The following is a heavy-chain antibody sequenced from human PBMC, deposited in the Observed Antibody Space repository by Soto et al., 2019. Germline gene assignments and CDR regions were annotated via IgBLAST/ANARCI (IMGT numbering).Heavy chain of an antibody. D-gene: IGHD3-22*01. CDR3: ARQIYDSDTGPNFQYYFDS. Sequence: PGESLKISCKVSGYSFAGYWITWVRQKPGKGLEWMGRIDPGDSQTYYSPSFRGHVTISVTKSITTVFLQWSSLRASDTAMYYCARQIYDSDTGPNFQYYFDSWGQGTPVTVSS. CDR2: IDPGDSQT. CDR1: GYSFAGYW. J-gene: IGHJ4*02. V-gene: IGHV5-10-1*01.